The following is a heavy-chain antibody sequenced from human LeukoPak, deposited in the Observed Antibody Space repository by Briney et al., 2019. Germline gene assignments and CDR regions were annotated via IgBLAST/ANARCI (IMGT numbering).Heavy chain of an antibody. D-gene: IGHD3-10*01. V-gene: IGHV3-23*01. CDR1: GFTFSSYG. CDR2: ISDTGGST. J-gene: IGHJ4*02. CDR3: ANPADASGSYRPLFYFDY. Sequence: GGSLRLSCAASGFTFSSYGMNWVRQAPGKGLEWVSAISDTGGSTYYADSVKGRFTISRDNSKNTLYLQMNSLRAEDTAVYYCANPADASGSYRPLFYFDYWGQGTLVTVSS.